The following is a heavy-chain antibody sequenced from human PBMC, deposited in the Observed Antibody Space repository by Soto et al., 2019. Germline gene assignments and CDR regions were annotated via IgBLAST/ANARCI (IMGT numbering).Heavy chain of an antibody. CDR1: GFTFSSYG. Sequence: GGSLRLSCAASGFTFSSYGMHWVRLAPGKGLEWVAVISYDGSNKYYADSVKGRFTISRDNSKNTLYLQMNSLRAEDTAVYYCAKVYGSGSYYTTYYYYYGMDVWGQGTTVTVSS. D-gene: IGHD3-10*01. V-gene: IGHV3-30*18. J-gene: IGHJ6*02. CDR2: ISYDGSNK. CDR3: AKVYGSGSYYTTYYYYYGMDV.